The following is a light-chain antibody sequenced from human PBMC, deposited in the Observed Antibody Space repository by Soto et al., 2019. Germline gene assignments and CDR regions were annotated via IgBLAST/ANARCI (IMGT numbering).Light chain of an antibody. CDR2: KVS. J-gene: IGKJ2*01. CDR1: QSLLYSNGNTY. CDR3: MQGTHRPVT. V-gene: IGKV2-30*01. Sequence: DVVMTQSPLSLSVTLGQPASISCSSSQSLLYSNGNTYLNWFQQRPGQPPRRLIYKVSNRDSGVPDRFSGSGSGTDFTLKISRVEAEDFGLYYCMQGTHRPVTFGQGTKLEIK.